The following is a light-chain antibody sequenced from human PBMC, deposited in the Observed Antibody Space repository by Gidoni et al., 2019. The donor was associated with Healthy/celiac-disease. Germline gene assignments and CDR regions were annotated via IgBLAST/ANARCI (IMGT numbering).Light chain of an antibody. CDR3: QSYDSSLSGSVV. V-gene: IGLV1-40*01. J-gene: IGLJ2*01. CDR2: GNS. Sequence: QSVLTQPPSVSGSPGQRVTISCTGSSSNIGAGYDVHWYQQLPGTAPKLSLYGNSNRPSGVPDRFSGSKSGTSASLAITGLQAEDEADYYCQSYDSSLSGSVVFGGGTKLTVL. CDR1: SSNIGAGYD.